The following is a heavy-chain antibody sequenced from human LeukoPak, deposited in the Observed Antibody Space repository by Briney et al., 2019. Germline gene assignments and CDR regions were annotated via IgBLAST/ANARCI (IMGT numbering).Heavy chain of an antibody. D-gene: IGHD6-19*01. CDR2: IYYSGST. Sequence: SETLSLTCTVSGGSISSSSYYWGWFRQPPGKGLEWIGSIYYSGSTYYNPSLKSRVTISVDTSKNQFSLRLSSVTAADTAVYYCARRPYTSGWYYYFDYWGQGTLVTVSS. CDR1: GGSISSSSYY. V-gene: IGHV4-39*01. J-gene: IGHJ4*02. CDR3: ARRPYTSGWYYYFDY.